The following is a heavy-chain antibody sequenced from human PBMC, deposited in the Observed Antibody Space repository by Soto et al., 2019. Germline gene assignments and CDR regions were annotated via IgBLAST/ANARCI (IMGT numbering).Heavy chain of an antibody. CDR3: ARHIAVSGTRGFDY. CDR1: GGSISDNW. J-gene: IGHJ4*02. CDR2: IYHTGNR. V-gene: IGHV4-4*02. Sequence: QVQLQESGPGLMQPSGTLSLTCAVSGGSISDNWWSWVRQPPGKGLEWIGEIYHTGNRHYNPSLEGRGTISVDKSKNHFSLNLNSVTAADTAVYYCARHIAVSGTRGFDYWGQGIRVTVSS. D-gene: IGHD6-19*01.